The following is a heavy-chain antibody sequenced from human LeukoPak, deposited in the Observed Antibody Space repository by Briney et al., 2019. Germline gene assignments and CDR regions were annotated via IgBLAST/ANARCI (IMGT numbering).Heavy chain of an antibody. CDR3: ARKGKAQQPVDY. D-gene: IGHD6-13*01. J-gene: IGHJ4*02. CDR1: GFTFSNYW. V-gene: IGHV3-7*01. Sequence: GGSLRLSCVASGFTFSNYWMSWVRQAPGKGLEWVANIQQDGSEKYYVDSVKGRFTISRDNAKNSLYLQMNSLRAEDTAVYYCARKGKAQQPVDYWGQGTLVTVSS. CDR2: IQQDGSEK.